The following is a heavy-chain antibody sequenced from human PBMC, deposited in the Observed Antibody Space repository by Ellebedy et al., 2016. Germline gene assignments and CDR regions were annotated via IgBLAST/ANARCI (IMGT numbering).Heavy chain of an antibody. V-gene: IGHV3-53*01. CDR3: VTRLNGAFDV. Sequence: GESLKISXAASGFSVSSNDMSWVRQAPGKGLELVSLIYGGGTSYYADSVKGRFTISRDNSKKTLYLQMSGLGADDTAVYYCVTRLNGAFDVWGQGTMVTVSS. CDR1: GFSVSSND. CDR2: IYGGGTS. J-gene: IGHJ3*01.